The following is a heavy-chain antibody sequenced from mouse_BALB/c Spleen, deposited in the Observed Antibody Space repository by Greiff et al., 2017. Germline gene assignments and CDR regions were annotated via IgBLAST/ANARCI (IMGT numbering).Heavy chain of an antibody. CDR1: GFTFSSFG. CDR2: ISSGSSTI. D-gene: IGHD6-1*01. Sequence: EVMLVESGGGLVQPGGSRKLSCAASGFTFSSFGMHWVRQAPEKGLEWVAYISSGSSTIYYADTVKGRFTISRDNPKNTLFLQMTSLRSEDTAMYYCARLACMDYWGQGTSVTVSS. CDR3: ARLACMDY. J-gene: IGHJ4*01. V-gene: IGHV5-17*02.